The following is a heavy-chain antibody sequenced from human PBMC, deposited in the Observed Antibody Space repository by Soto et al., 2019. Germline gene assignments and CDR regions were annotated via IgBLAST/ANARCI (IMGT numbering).Heavy chain of an antibody. J-gene: IGHJ6*03. CDR2: INHSGST. Sequence: SETLSLTCAVYGLSFIGYYWSWIRQPPGKGLEWIGEINHSGSTNYNPSLKSRVTISVDTSKNQFSLKLSSVTAADTAVYYCARGLGSTVTMLYYYYYYMDVWGKGTTVTVS. CDR3: ARGLGSTVTMLYYYYYYMDV. CDR1: GLSFIGYY. V-gene: IGHV4-34*01. D-gene: IGHD4-17*01.